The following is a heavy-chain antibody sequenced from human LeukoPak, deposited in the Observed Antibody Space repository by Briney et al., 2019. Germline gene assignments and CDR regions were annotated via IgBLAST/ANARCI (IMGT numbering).Heavy chain of an antibody. CDR2: INHSGST. J-gene: IGHJ4*02. Sequence: SETLSLTCAVYGGSFSGYYWSWIRQPPGKGLEWIGEINHSGSTNYNPSLESRVTISVDTSKNQFSLKLSSVTAADTAVYYCARGPDIVATIEAAPQYYFDYWGQGTLVTVSS. CDR3: ARGPDIVATIEAAPQYYFDY. D-gene: IGHD5-12*01. V-gene: IGHV4-34*01. CDR1: GGSFSGYY.